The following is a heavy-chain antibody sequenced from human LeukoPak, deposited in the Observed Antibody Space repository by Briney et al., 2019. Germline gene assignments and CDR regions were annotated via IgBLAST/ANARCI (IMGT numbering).Heavy chain of an antibody. V-gene: IGHV3-30*18. CDR3: AKDQKWLDTRGTIDY. CDR2: ISYDGNNP. CDR1: GFTFSSYS. J-gene: IGHJ4*02. D-gene: IGHD6-19*01. Sequence: PGGSLRLSCAASGFTFSSYSMNWVRQAPGKGLEWVAGISYDGNNPYYADSVKGRFTVSRDNSKNTLDLHMNSLRGEDTALYYCAKDQKWLDTRGTIDYWGQGTLVTVSS.